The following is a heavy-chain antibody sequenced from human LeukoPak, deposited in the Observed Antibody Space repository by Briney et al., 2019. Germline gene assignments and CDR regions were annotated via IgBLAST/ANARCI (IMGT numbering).Heavy chain of an antibody. V-gene: IGHV4-4*07. CDR2: IYTSGST. Sequence: SETLSLTCTVSGVSISSYYWSWIRQPAGKGLEWIGRIYTSGSTNYNPSLKSRVTMSVDTSKNQFSLKLSSVTAADTAVYYCASRLSYSSGYAYWGQGTLVTVSS. J-gene: IGHJ4*02. CDR3: ASRLSYSSGYAY. CDR1: GVSISSYY. D-gene: IGHD6-19*01.